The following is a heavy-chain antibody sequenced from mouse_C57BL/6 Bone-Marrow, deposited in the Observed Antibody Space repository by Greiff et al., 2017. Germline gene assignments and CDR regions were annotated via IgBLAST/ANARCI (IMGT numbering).Heavy chain of an antibody. D-gene: IGHD2-12*01. Sequence: QVTLKVSGPGILQPSQTLSLTCSFSGFSLSTYGIGVGWIRQPSGKGLEWLAHIWWNDNKYYNTALKSRLTISKDTSNNQVFLKLASVDTADTATYYWARIRGTICYGAMDYWGQGTSVTVSS. V-gene: IGHV8-11*01. J-gene: IGHJ4*01. CDR2: IWWNDNK. CDR3: ARIRGTICYGAMDY. CDR1: GFSLSTYGIG.